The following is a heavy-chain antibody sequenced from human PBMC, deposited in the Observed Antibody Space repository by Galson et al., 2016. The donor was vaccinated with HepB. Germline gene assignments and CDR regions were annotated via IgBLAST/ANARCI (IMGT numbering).Heavy chain of an antibody. J-gene: IGHJ4*02. Sequence: VRQASGKGLEWVGRVSTKANSYATVYAASVEGRFTISRDDSRNTAFLQMHGLKTEDTAVYYCTVEYFGAGNNWGQGTLVAVSS. CDR3: TVEYFGAGNN. D-gene: IGHD3-10*01. V-gene: IGHV3-73*01. CDR2: VSTKANSYAT.